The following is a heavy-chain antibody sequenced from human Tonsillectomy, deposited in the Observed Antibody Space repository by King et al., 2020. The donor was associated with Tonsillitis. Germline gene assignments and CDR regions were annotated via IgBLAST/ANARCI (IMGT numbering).Heavy chain of an antibody. CDR1: GGSISSSSYY. Sequence: LQLQESGPGLVKPSETLSLTCTVSGGSISSSSYYWGWIRQPPGKGLEWIGSISYSGSTYYNPSLKSRVTISVDTSKNQFSLKLSSVTAADTAVYYCARHVLDLELRPTEDESWFDPWGQGTPVTVSS. CDR2: ISYSGST. CDR3: ARHVLDLELRPTEDESWFDP. D-gene: IGHD1-7*01. J-gene: IGHJ5*02. V-gene: IGHV4-39*01.